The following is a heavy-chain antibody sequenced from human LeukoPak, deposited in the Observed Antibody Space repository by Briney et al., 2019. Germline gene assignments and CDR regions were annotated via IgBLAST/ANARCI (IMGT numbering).Heavy chain of an antibody. CDR2: IYYSGST. V-gene: IGHV4-59*01. J-gene: IGHJ4*02. D-gene: IGHD3-3*01. Sequence: SETLSLPCTVSGGSISSYYWSWIRQPPGKGLEWIGYIYYSGSTNYNPSLKSRVTISVDTSKNQFSLKLSSVTAAYTAVYYCAAGVDFWSGYYFDYWGQGTLVTVSS. CDR3: AAGVDFWSGYYFDY. CDR1: GGSISSYY.